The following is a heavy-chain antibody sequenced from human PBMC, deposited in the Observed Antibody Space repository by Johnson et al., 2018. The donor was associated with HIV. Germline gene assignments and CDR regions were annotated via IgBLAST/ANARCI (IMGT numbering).Heavy chain of an antibody. J-gene: IGHJ3*02. CDR3: ARTGVLGAFDI. CDR1: GFTLTNYY. CDR2: SSSSGTIR. D-gene: IGHD2-8*02. Sequence: QVHLVESGGGLVKPGGSLRLSCAASGFTLTNYYMNWIRQAPGKGLEWVAHSSSSGTIRYYAGSVKGRFTISRENANNSLYLQMNSLRAGDTAVYYCARTGVLGAFDIWGQGTMVTVSS. V-gene: IGHV3-11*04.